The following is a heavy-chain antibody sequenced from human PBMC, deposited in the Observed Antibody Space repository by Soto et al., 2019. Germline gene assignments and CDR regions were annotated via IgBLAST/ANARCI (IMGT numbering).Heavy chain of an antibody. V-gene: IGHV4-59*02. J-gene: IGHJ4*02. CDR3: ARAGDGYDYDY. Sequence: QVQLQESGPGLVKPSETLSLTCTVAGGSVSSFYWSWIRQPPGKGLEWIGYIYYSGHTNYNPSLKSRVTISVDTSNNQFSLRLSSVTAADTAVYYCARAGDGYDYDYWGQGTLVTVSS. CDR2: IYYSGHT. D-gene: IGHD5-12*01. CDR1: GGSVSSFY.